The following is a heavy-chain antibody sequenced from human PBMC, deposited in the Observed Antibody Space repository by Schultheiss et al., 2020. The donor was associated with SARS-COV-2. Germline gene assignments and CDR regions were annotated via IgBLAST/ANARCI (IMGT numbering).Heavy chain of an antibody. V-gene: IGHV4-34*01. CDR2: IYYSGST. J-gene: IGHJ5*02. CDR1: GGSFSGYY. CDR3: ARGTHWFDP. Sequence: SETLSLTCAVYGGSFSGYYWSWIRQPPGKGLEWIGYIYYSGSTYYNPSLKSRVTISVDTSKNQFSLKLSSVTAADTAVYYCARGTHWFDPWGQGTLVTVSS.